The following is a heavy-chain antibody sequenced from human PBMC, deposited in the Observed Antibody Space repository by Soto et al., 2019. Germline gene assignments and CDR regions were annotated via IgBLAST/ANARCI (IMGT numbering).Heavy chain of an antibody. V-gene: IGHV1-8*01. CDR2: MNPNSGNT. CDR3: ARSHPTSYYYGSGSPAPYYYYYYGMDV. CDR1: GYTVTSYD. Sequence: ASVKVSCKASGYTVTSYDINWVRQATGQGPEWMGWMNPNSGNTGYAQKFQGRVTMTRNTSISTAYMELSSLRSEDTAVYYCARSHPTSYYYGSGSPAPYYYYYYGMDVWGQGTTVTVSS. J-gene: IGHJ6*02. D-gene: IGHD3-10*01.